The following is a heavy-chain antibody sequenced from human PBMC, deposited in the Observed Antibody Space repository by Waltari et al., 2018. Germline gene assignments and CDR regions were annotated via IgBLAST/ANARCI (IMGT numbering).Heavy chain of an antibody. CDR2: ITSGGNFI. V-gene: IGHV3-21*01. CDR3: TRVAYCGGDCSGDY. J-gene: IGHJ4*02. D-gene: IGHD2-21*02. Sequence: EVQLVESGGGLVKPGGSMGLSCAASGFTFSSNTMMWVRQAPGKGLEGVSSITSGGNFIYYADSVKGRFTISRDNAKNSLYLQMSSLRAEDTAVYYCTRVAYCGGDCSGDYWGQGSLVTVSS. CDR1: GFTFSSNT.